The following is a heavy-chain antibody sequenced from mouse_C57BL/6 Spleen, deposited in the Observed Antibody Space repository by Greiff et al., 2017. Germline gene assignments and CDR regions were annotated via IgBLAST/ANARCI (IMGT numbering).Heavy chain of an antibody. CDR3: ARFWDGAWFAY. Sequence: QVQLKQPGAELVRPGTSVKLSCKASGYTFTSYWMHWVKQRPGQGLEWIGVIDPSDSYTNYNQKFKGKATLTVDTSSSTAYMQLSSLTSEDSAVYYCARFWDGAWFAYWGQGTLVTVSA. V-gene: IGHV1-59*01. CDR1: GYTFTSYW. CDR2: IDPSDSYT. D-gene: IGHD4-1*01. J-gene: IGHJ3*01.